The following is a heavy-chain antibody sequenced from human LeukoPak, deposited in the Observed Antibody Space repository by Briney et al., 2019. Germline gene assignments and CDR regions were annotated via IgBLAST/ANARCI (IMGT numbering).Heavy chain of an antibody. J-gene: IGHJ4*02. CDR1: GSTFDDYA. CDR3: AKDSKSIGSGWYVY. CDR2: ISWNSGSI. V-gene: IGHV3-9*01. Sequence: SGRSLRLSCAASGSTFDDYAMHWVRQAPGKGLEWVSGISWNSGSIGYADSVKGRFTISRDNAKNSLYLQMNSLRAEDTALYYCAKDSKSIGSGWYVYWGQGTLVTVSS. D-gene: IGHD6-19*01.